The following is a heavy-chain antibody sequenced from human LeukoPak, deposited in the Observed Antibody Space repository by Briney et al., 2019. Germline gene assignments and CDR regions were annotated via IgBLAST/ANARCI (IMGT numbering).Heavy chain of an antibody. CDR1: GGSFSGYY. Sequence: KPSETLSLTCAVYGGSFSGYYWSWIRQPPGKGLEWIGEISHSGSTNYNPSLKSRVTISVDTFKNQFSLKLSSVTAADTAVYYCARVGSGPQSSYYYYYMDVWGKGTTVTVSS. J-gene: IGHJ6*03. V-gene: IGHV4-34*01. CDR3: ARVGSGPQSSYYYYYMDV. CDR2: ISHSGST. D-gene: IGHD6-19*01.